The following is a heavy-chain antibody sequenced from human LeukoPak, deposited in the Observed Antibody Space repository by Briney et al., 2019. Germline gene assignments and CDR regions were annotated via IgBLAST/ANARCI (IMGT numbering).Heavy chain of an antibody. J-gene: IGHJ4*02. Sequence: GGSLRLSCAASGFTFSSYGMHWVRQAPGKGLEWVAVIWYDESNKYYADSVKGRFTISRDNSKNTLYLQMNSLRAEDTAVYCCAREYKAALDYWGQGTLVTVSS. CDR2: IWYDESNK. V-gene: IGHV3-33*01. CDR3: AREYKAALDY. CDR1: GFTFSSYG. D-gene: IGHD1-14*01.